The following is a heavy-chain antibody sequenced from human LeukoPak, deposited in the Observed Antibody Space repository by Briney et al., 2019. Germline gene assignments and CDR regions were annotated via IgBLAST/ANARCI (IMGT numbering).Heavy chain of an antibody. CDR2: IWYDGSNE. CDR3: ARQGIVGAKRGGWFDY. Sequence: GGSLRLSCAASGFTFSSYGMHWVRQAPGKGLEWVAVIWYDGSNENYADSVKGRFTISRDNSKKTMYLQMNSLRAEDTAVYYCARQGIVGAKRGGWFDYWGQETLVTVSS. CDR1: GFTFSSYG. D-gene: IGHD1-26*01. V-gene: IGHV3-33*01. J-gene: IGHJ4*02.